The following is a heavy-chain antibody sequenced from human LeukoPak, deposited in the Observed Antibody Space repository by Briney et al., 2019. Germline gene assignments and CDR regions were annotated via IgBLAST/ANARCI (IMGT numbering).Heavy chain of an antibody. CDR3: ARDLGLRRMI. Sequence: GGSLRLSCAASGLSVSSSNMHWVRQAPGGGLEWVSYISAGSGTIYSADSVKGRFTISRDNARNSLYLQMNSLRAEDTAVYYCARDLGLRRMIWGRGTLVIVSS. CDR1: GLSVSSSN. J-gene: IGHJ2*01. CDR2: ISAGSGTI. V-gene: IGHV3-48*04.